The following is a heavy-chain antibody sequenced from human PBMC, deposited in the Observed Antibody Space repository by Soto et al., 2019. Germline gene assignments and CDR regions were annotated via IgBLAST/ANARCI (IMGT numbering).Heavy chain of an antibody. J-gene: IGHJ6*02. V-gene: IGHV1-69*12. D-gene: IGHD4-17*01. CDR3: ARKRWATVTASGMDV. CDR2: IIPIFGTA. Sequence: QVQLVQSGAEVKKPGSSVKVSCKASGGTFSSYAISWVRQAPGQGLEWMGGIIPIFGTANYAQKFQGRVTIXXDXSXXTAYMELSSLRSEDTAVYYCARKRWATVTASGMDVWGQGTTVTVSS. CDR1: GGTFSSYA.